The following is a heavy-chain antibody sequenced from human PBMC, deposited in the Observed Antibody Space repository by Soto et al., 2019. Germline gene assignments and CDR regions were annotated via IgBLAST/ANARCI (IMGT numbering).Heavy chain of an antibody. CDR2: IGGSGGST. Sequence: LRLSCAASGFTFSSCAMSWVRQAPGKGLEWVSAIGGSGGSTYYADSVKGRFTISRDNSKNTLYLQMNSLRAEDTAVYYCAKDGSSGGYKNGDGMDVWGQGTTVTVSS. D-gene: IGHD6-19*01. CDR1: GFTFSSCA. V-gene: IGHV3-23*01. CDR3: AKDGSSGGYKNGDGMDV. J-gene: IGHJ6*02.